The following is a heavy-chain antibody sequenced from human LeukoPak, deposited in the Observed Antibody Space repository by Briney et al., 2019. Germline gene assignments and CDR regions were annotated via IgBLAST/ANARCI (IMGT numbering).Heavy chain of an antibody. CDR3: ARGRGVYDFWSGYLLGY. CDR2: INPNSGGT. Sequence: ASVKVSCKASGGTFSSYAISWVRQAPGQGLEWMGWINPNSGGTNYAQKFQGRVTMTRDTSISTAYMELSRLRSDDTAVYYCARGRGVYDFWSGYLLGYWGQGTLVTVSS. CDR1: GGTFSSYA. D-gene: IGHD3-3*01. V-gene: IGHV1-2*02. J-gene: IGHJ4*02.